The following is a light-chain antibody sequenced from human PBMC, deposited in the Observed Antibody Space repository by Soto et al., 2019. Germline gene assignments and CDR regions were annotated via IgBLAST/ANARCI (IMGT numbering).Light chain of an antibody. CDR3: QQYGSSSWM. CDR2: GAS. V-gene: IGKV3-20*01. CDR1: QSVSSSY. J-gene: IGKJ1*01. Sequence: EIVLTQSPGTLSLSPGERATLSCRASQSVSSSYLAWYQQKPGQAPRLLIYGASSRATGIPDRFSGSGSGTDFTLTISRLEPEDFAVYYCQQYGSSSWMFGQGTKVDIK.